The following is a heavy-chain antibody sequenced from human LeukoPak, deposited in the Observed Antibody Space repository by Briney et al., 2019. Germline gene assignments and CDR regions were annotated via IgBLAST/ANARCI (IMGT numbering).Heavy chain of an antibody. J-gene: IGHJ4*02. Sequence: SETLSLTCTVSGGSISSYYWSWIRQPPGKGLEWIGYIYYSGSTNYNPSLKSRVTISVDTSKNQFSLKLSSVTAADTAVYYCAREGFWSGSFDYRGQGTLVTVSS. V-gene: IGHV4-59*01. D-gene: IGHD3-3*01. CDR3: AREGFWSGSFDY. CDR1: GGSISSYY. CDR2: IYYSGST.